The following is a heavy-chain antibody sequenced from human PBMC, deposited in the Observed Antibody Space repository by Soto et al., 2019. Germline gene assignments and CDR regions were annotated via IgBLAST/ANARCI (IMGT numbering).Heavy chain of an antibody. CDR2: ISSNGGST. D-gene: IGHD2-2*02. Sequence: PGGSPRISFSGSGFTFRSYVMHWGRQAPGEGLEYVSAISSNGGSTYYADSVKGRFTISRDNSKNTLYLQMSSLRAEDTAVYYCVKDGRYCSTTSCYTSFDIWGQGTMVTVSS. CDR3: VKDGRYCSTTSCYTSFDI. J-gene: IGHJ3*02. V-gene: IGHV3-64D*06. CDR1: GFTFRSYV.